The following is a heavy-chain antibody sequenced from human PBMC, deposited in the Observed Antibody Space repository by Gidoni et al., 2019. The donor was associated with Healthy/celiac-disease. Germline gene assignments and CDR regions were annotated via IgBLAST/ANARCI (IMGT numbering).Heavy chain of an antibody. CDR3: ARGGFRFGEERYFDY. CDR2: IYYSGST. D-gene: IGHD3-10*01. Sequence: QVQLQESGPGLVKPSETLSLTCPVSGGSISSYYWSWIRQPPGKGLEWIGYIYYSGSTNYNPSLKSRVTISVDTSKNQFSLKLSSVTAADTAVYYCARGGFRFGEERYFDYWGQGTLVTVSS. V-gene: IGHV4-59*01. J-gene: IGHJ4*02. CDR1: GGSISSYY.